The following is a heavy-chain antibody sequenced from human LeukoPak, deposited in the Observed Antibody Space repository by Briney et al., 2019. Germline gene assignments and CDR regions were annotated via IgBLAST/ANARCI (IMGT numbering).Heavy chain of an antibody. CDR3: AKSRAGSSGFYFDY. D-gene: IGHD3-22*01. Sequence: PGGSLRLSWAASGFTFRSYAMGWVRQAPGEGLVWVSRINSDGKSTSYADSVKGRFTISRDNAKDTLYLQMNSLSAEDTAVYFCAKSRAGSSGFYFDYWGQGTLVTVSS. CDR1: GFTFRSYA. V-gene: IGHV3-74*01. J-gene: IGHJ4*02. CDR2: INSDGKST.